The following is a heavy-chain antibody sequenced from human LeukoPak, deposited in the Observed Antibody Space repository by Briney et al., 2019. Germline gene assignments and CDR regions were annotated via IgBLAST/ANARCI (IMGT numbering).Heavy chain of an antibody. Sequence: ASVNVSCKASGYTFTSYGISWVRQAPGQGLEWMGWISAYNGNTNYAQKLQGRVTMTTDTSTSTAYMELRSLRSDDTAVYYCARDHGSGWYTLTYYYYGMDVWGQGTTVTVSS. CDR2: ISAYNGNT. J-gene: IGHJ6*02. CDR3: ARDHGSGWYTLTYYYYGMDV. D-gene: IGHD6-19*01. V-gene: IGHV1-18*01. CDR1: GYTFTSYG.